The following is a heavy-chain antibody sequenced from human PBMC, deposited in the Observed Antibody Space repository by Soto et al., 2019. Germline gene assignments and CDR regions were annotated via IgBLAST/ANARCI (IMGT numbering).Heavy chain of an antibody. CDR3: ARGVVLMVYATQNWFDP. CDR2: ISGSGGST. V-gene: IGHV3-23*01. Sequence: GGSLRLSCAASGFTFSSYAMSWVRQAPGKGLEWVSAISGSGGSTYYADSVKGRFTISRDNSKNTLYLQMNSLRAEDTAVYYCARGVVLMVYATQNWFDPWGQGTLVTVSS. J-gene: IGHJ5*02. D-gene: IGHD2-8*01. CDR1: GFTFSSYA.